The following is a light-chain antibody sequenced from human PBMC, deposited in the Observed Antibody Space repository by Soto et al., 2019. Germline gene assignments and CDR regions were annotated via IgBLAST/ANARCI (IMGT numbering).Light chain of an antibody. CDR2: GAS. Sequence: EIVMTQSPATLSVSPGERATLSCRASQSVKSSLAWYQHKPGQVPRLLIYGASTRATGVPVRFSGSGSGTDFTLTISSLQAEDVAVYYCQHYNQWPPFTFCPGTKVDIK. CDR1: QSVKSS. V-gene: IGKV3-15*01. J-gene: IGKJ3*01. CDR3: QHYNQWPPFT.